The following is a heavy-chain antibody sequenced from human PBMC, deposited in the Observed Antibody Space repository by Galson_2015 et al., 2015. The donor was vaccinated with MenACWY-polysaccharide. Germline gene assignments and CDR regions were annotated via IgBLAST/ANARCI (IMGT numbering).Heavy chain of an antibody. V-gene: IGHV3-7*01. Sequence: SLRLSCAASGFSFSNYWMSWVRQAPGKGLQWVANIKQDGGEKYYVDSVKGRFSISRDNAKNLLYLQMDILRPEDTAVFYCARFPHDVWTGYYPNWYFDLWGCGTLVTVSS. D-gene: IGHD3/OR15-3a*01. J-gene: IGHJ2*01. CDR3: ARFPHDVWTGYYPNWYFDL. CDR1: GFSFSNYW. CDR2: IKQDGGEK.